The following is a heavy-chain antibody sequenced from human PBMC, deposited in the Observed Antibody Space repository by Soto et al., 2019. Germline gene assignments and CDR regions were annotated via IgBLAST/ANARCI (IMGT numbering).Heavy chain of an antibody. CDR3: ARRFEYFHH. V-gene: IGHV4-39*01. CDR1: GGSITSSSHY. Sequence: SETLSLTCTVSGGSITSSSHYWGWIRQPPGKGLEWIGSIYYSGRTYYNPSLKSRVTISVDTSKNQFSLKLSSVTAADTAVYYCARRFEYFHHWGQGTLVTVSS. CDR2: IYYSGRT. J-gene: IGHJ1*01.